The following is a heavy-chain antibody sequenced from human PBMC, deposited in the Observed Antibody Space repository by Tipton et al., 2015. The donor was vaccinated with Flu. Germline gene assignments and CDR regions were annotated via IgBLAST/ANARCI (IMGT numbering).Heavy chain of an antibody. J-gene: IGHJ4*02. CDR1: GGSFSGYY. CDR3: ARHSPITGTTGY. Sequence: LRLSCAVYGGSFSGYYWSWIRQPPGKGLEWIGEINHSGSTNYNPSLKSRVTISVDTSKNQFSLKLSSVAAADTAVYYCARHSPITGTTGYWRQGTLVTVSS. CDR2: INHSGST. D-gene: IGHD1-7*01. V-gene: IGHV4-34*01.